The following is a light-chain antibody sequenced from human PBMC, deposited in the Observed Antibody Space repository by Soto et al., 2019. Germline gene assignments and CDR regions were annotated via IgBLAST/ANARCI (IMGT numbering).Light chain of an antibody. CDR2: GAS. CDR1: QSFNSIY. CDR3: QQYNNWPPYT. V-gene: IGKV3-15*01. Sequence: EIVLTQSPGTLSLSPGERATLSCRASQSFNSIYLAWYQQRPGQAPRLLIYGASTRATGIPARFSGTGSGTEFTLTISSLQSEDFAIYSCQQYNNWPPYTFGQGTKVDIK. J-gene: IGKJ2*01.